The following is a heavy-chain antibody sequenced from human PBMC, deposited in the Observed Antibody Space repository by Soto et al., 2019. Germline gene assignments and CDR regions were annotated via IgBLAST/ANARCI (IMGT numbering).Heavy chain of an antibody. J-gene: IGHJ4*02. Sequence: QVQLVQSGAEVKKPGSSVKVSCKASGGTFSSYAISWVRQAPGQGLEGMGGIIPIFGTANYAQKFQGRVTITADKSTSTAYMELSSLRSEDTAVYYCARVAVRRGGSYLGNYWGQGTLVTVSS. CDR2: IIPIFGTA. V-gene: IGHV1-69*06. CDR1: GGTFSSYA. CDR3: ARVAVRRGGSYLGNY. D-gene: IGHD1-26*01.